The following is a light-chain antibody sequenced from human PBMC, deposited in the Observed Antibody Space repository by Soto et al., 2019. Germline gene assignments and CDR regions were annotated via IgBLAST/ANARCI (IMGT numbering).Light chain of an antibody. V-gene: IGLV2-14*01. CDR3: SSYTTSGTPV. J-gene: IGLJ3*02. Sequence: QSVLTQPASVSGSPGQTITISCTGTSSDVGGYNWLSWYQQHPGKAPKVMIYEVSNRPSGVSNRFSGSKSGNTASLTISGLQAEDEADYFCSSYTTSGTPVFGGGTKVTVL. CDR1: SSDVGGYNW. CDR2: EVS.